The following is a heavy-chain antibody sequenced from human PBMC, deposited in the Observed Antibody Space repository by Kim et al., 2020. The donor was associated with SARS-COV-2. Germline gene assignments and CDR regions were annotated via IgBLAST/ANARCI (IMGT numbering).Heavy chain of an antibody. CDR2: IYYSGST. CDR3: ARHQRHSSGSYYWTRYNWFDP. Sequence: SETLSLTCTVSGGSISSSSYYWGWIRQPPGKGLEWIGSIYYSGSTYYNPSLKSRVTISVDTSKNQFSLKLSSVTAADTAVYYCARHQRHSSGSYYWTRYNWFDPWGQGTLVTVSS. D-gene: IGHD3-10*01. V-gene: IGHV4-39*01. CDR1: GGSISSSSYY. J-gene: IGHJ5*02.